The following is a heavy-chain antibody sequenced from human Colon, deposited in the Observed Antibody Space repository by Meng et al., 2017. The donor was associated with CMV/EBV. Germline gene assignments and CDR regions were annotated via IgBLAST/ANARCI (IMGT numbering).Heavy chain of an antibody. V-gene: IGHV3-9*01. CDR2: ITWTSGST. Sequence: GGSLRLSCAASGFTFSSYAMSWVRQAPGKGLEWVAGITWTSGSTGYADSVRGRFTISRDNAKNSLYLQMNSLRLEDTALYYCAKDLSKYASLPMDLWGQGTPVTVSS. CDR1: GFTFSSYA. J-gene: IGHJ5*02. D-gene: IGHD2-2*01. CDR3: AKDLSKYASLPMDL.